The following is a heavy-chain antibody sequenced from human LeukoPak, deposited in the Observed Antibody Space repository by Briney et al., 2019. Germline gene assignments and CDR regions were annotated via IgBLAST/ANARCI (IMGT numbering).Heavy chain of an antibody. Sequence: PSETLSLTCTVSGGSISSYYWSWIRQPPGKGLEWIGYIYYSGSTNYNPSLKSRVTISVDTSKNQFSLKLSSVTAADTAVYYCARDLDYGDYPQLDYWGQGTLVTVSS. CDR2: IYYSGST. CDR3: ARDLDYGDYPQLDY. J-gene: IGHJ4*02. V-gene: IGHV4-59*01. D-gene: IGHD4-17*01. CDR1: GGSISSYY.